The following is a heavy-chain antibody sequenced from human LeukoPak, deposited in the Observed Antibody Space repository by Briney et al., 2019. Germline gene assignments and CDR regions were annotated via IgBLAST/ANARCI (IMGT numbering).Heavy chain of an antibody. CDR1: GFTVSINY. Sequence: GGSLRLSCAPSGFTVSINYMSWVRQAPGKGLEWVSVIYSGGSTYYADSVKGRFTISRDNSKNTLYRQMNSLRAEDTAVYYCARFNGGFDYWGQGTLVTVSS. J-gene: IGHJ4*02. D-gene: IGHD3-16*01. CDR3: ARFNGGFDY. CDR2: IYSGGST. V-gene: IGHV3-53*01.